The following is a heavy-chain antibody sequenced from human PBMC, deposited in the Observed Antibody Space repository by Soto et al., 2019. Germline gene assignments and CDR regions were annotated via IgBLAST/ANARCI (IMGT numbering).Heavy chain of an antibody. V-gene: IGHV1-69*01. J-gene: IGHJ4*02. D-gene: IGHD2-15*01. CDR1: GGTADRFA. Sequence: QVHLEQSGADVRKPGSSVRVSCKASGGTADRFAISWVRQSPGEGLEWMGGITPLFRTPHYAQKCQGRVNITANGSSNATYMDLGSLTFDDTAVYYWAWQSRDTPMVPFSHWGQGTLVSVSS. CDR3: AWQSRDTPMVPFSH. CDR2: ITPLFRTP.